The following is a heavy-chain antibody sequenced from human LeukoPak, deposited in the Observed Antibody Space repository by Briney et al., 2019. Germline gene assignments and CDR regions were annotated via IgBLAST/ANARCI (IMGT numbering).Heavy chain of an antibody. D-gene: IGHD6-13*01. CDR2: IIPIFGTA. Sequence: ASVKVSCKASGGTFSNYAISWVRQAPGQGLEWMGGIIPIFGTANYAQKFQGRVTITADKSTSTAYMELSSLRSEDTAVYYCARGYSIPDPFDYWGQGTLVTVSS. J-gene: IGHJ4*02. CDR1: GGTFSNYA. V-gene: IGHV1-69*06. CDR3: ARGYSIPDPFDY.